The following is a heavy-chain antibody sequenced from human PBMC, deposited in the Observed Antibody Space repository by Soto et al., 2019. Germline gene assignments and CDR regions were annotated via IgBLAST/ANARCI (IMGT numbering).Heavy chain of an antibody. J-gene: IGHJ6*02. CDR1: GFTFSGDG. D-gene: IGHD3-10*01. CDR3: AKDREYYGVPYGMDV. V-gene: IGHV3-30*18. CDR2: ISYDGGDR. Sequence: PGGSLRLSCAAAGFTFSGDGIHWVRQAPGKGLEWVTVISYDGGDRYYADSVKGRFTIFRDNSKNTLYLQMNSLRAEDTAVYYCAKDREYYGVPYGMDVWGQGTTVTVSS.